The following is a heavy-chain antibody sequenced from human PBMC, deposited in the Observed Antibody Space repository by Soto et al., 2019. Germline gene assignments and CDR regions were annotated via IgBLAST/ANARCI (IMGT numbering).Heavy chain of an antibody. D-gene: IGHD3-10*01. Sequence: EVQLVESGGGLVQPGGSLRLSCAASGFTFRDYWMTWVRQATGKGLECVANIKTDGSEKYYVDPVKGGFTISRDNAKNSLYLQMNSLSAEDTAVYYCASSMGRGGNDYWGQGTVVTVSS. CDR3: ASSMGRGGNDY. CDR2: IKTDGSEK. CDR1: GFTFRDYW. V-gene: IGHV3-7*05. J-gene: IGHJ4*02.